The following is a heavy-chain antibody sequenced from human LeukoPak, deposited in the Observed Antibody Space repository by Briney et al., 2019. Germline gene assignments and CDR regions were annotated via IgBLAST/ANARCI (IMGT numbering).Heavy chain of an antibody. D-gene: IGHD3-10*01. Sequence: ASVKVSCKASGYTFINYGISWVRQAPGQGLEWMGWISGYNGNTKYEEKLQGRVTMTTDPSTSTVYMELRSLRSDDTAVYYCARDGSGSYYNVAWFDPWGQGTLVAVSS. CDR3: ARDGSGSYYNVAWFDP. V-gene: IGHV1-18*01. J-gene: IGHJ5*02. CDR2: ISGYNGNT. CDR1: GYTFINYG.